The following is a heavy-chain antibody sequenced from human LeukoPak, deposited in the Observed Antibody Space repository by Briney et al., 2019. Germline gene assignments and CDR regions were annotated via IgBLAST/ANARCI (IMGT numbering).Heavy chain of an antibody. CDR1: GYTLTELS. CDR2: FDPEDGET. D-gene: IGHD1-26*01. Sequence: ASVKVSCKVSGYTLTELSMHWVRQAPGKGLEWMGGFDPEDGETIYAQKFQGRGTMTEDTSTDTAYMELSSLRSEDTAVYYCATPTALIEVGATRNDAFDIWGQGTMVTVSS. V-gene: IGHV1-24*01. J-gene: IGHJ3*02. CDR3: ATPTALIEVGATRNDAFDI.